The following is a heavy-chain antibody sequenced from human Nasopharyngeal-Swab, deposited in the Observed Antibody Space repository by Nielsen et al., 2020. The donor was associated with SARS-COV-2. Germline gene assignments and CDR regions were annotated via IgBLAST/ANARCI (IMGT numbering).Heavy chain of an antibody. CDR1: GFTFVDFA. J-gene: IGHJ3*02. Sequence: SLKISCTASGFTFVDFAMLWVRQAPGTGLEWVLGISYNSNNIGYADSVKGRFTISRDNAKNTLCLQMNSLRAEDMGFHYCAKDGVHHTFDIWGQGTMVTVSS. V-gene: IGHV3-9*03. CDR2: ISYNSNNI. CDR3: AKDGVHHTFDI.